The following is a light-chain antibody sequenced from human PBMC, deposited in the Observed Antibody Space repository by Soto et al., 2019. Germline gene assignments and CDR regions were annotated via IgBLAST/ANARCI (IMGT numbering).Light chain of an antibody. CDR1: QSVSSNY. CDR2: GAS. CDR3: QQYGGSPRT. Sequence: LVLTQSPATLSFSSGERATLSCRASQSVSSNYLAWYQQKPGQAPRLLIYGASSRATGIPDRFSGSGSGTEFTLTISRLEPEDFEVYYCQQYGGSPRTFGQGTKVDI. J-gene: IGKJ1*01. V-gene: IGKV3-20*01.